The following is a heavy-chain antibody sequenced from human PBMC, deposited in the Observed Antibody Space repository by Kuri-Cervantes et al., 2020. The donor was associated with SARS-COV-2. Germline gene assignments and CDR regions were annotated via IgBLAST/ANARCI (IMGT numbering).Heavy chain of an antibody. CDR3: ARVGATYFYGMNV. Sequence: ASVKVSCKAPGYTFNTYGISWVRQAPGQGLEWMGWSSTYNGYTNYEQKFQGRVTMTTDTSTSTAYMELRSLRSDDTAVYYCARVGATYFYGMNVWGQGTTVTVSS. J-gene: IGHJ6*02. D-gene: IGHD1-26*01. CDR2: SSTYNGYT. V-gene: IGHV1-18*01. CDR1: GYTFNTYG.